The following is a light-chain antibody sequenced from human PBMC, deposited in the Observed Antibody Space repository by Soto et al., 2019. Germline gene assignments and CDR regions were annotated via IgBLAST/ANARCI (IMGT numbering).Light chain of an antibody. Sequence: QSVLTQPASVSGSPGQSITISCTGTSSDVGNYNYVSWYQQHPGKAPKLMIYEVSNRPSGVSNRFSGSKSGNTASLTISGLQAEDEADYYCSSYTGTSTRYVFGTGTKVTVL. V-gene: IGLV2-14*01. CDR2: EVS. J-gene: IGLJ1*01. CDR1: SSDVGNYNY. CDR3: SSYTGTSTRYV.